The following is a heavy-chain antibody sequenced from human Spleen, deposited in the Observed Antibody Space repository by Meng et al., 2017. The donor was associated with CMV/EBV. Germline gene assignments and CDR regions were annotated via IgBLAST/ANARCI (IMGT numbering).Heavy chain of an antibody. CDR2: IYYSGST. Sequence: GSLRLSCTVSGGSISSNYWSWIRQSPGKGLEWIGYIYYSGSTNYNPSLKSRVTISVDTSKNQFSLKLSSVTAADTAVYYCGSRPRDWGPTYYYYGMDVWGQGTTVTVSS. V-gene: IGHV4-59*01. D-gene: IGHD3/OR15-3a*01. J-gene: IGHJ6*02. CDR1: GGSISSNY. CDR3: GSRPRDWGPTYYYYGMDV.